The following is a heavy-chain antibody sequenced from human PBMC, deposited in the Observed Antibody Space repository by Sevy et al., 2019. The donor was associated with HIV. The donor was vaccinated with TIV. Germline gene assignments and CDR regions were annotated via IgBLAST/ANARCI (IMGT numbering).Heavy chain of an antibody. CDR1: GFSFSSYA. V-gene: IGHV3-33*01. J-gene: IGHJ4*02. Sequence: GGSLRLSCAASGFSFSSYAMHWVRQAPGKGLEWVAVLGYDGSNKYYADSVKGRFTISRDNSKNTMYLQMNSLRAEDTGVYYCARVGSWYHDFDYWGQGTLVTVSS. CDR3: ARVGSWYHDFDY. D-gene: IGHD3-10*01. CDR2: LGYDGSNK.